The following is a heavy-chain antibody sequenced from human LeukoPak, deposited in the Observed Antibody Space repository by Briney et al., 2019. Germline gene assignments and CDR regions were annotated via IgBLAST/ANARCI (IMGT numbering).Heavy chain of an antibody. Sequence: SETLSLTCAVSGYSISRGYYWNWIRQPAGKGLEWIGRVHSSGSTNHNPSLKSRVTISRDTSKNQFSLIVSSVTAADTAMYFCARSKGDYGSGSLGYWGQGTLVTVAS. J-gene: IGHJ4*02. CDR3: ARSKGDYGSGSLGY. CDR2: VHSSGST. D-gene: IGHD3-10*01. CDR1: GYSISRGYY. V-gene: IGHV4-61*02.